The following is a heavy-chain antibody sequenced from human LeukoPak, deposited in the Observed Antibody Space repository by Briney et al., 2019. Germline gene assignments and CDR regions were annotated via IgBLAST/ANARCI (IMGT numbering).Heavy chain of an antibody. J-gene: IGHJ3*02. Sequence: PGGSLRLSCAATGFTFSGYAMSWVRQAPGKGLEWVSAIGTAGDTYYPGSVKGRFTISRENAKNSLYLQMNSLRAGDTAVYYCARGYYYDSSGYYYPDAFDIWGQGTMVTVSS. V-gene: IGHV3-13*01. CDR3: ARGYYYDSSGYYYPDAFDI. D-gene: IGHD3-22*01. CDR1: GFTFSGYA. CDR2: IGTAGDT.